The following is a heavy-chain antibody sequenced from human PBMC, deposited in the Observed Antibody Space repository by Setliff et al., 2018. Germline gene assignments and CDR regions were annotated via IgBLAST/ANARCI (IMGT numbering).Heavy chain of an antibody. Sequence: SETLSLTCAVSGGSISSSNWWSWVRQPPGKGLEWIGEIYHSGSTNYNPSLKSRLTISVDKSKNQFSLKLSSVTAADTAVYYCARGGVLGTGDFDYWGQGTLVTASS. D-gene: IGHD3-16*01. CDR2: IYHSGST. CDR1: GGSISSSNW. CDR3: ARGGVLGTGDFDY. J-gene: IGHJ4*02. V-gene: IGHV4-4*02.